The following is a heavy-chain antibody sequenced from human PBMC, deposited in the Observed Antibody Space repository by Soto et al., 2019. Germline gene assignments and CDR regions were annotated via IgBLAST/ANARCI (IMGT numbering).Heavy chain of an antibody. CDR2: IIPIFGPA. J-gene: IGHJ6*02. Sequence: QVQLVQSGAEVKKPGSSVKVSCKASGGTFSSYAISWVRQAPGQGLEWMGGIIPIFGPANYAQKFQGRATITGAEPTRTAYMELGSLGSEDTAVYYCARERGGRGYRNCPNYYYYYGMDVWGQGTTVTVSS. D-gene: IGHD5-18*01. CDR3: ARERGGRGYRNCPNYYYYYGMDV. V-gene: IGHV1-69*01. CDR1: GGTFSSYA.